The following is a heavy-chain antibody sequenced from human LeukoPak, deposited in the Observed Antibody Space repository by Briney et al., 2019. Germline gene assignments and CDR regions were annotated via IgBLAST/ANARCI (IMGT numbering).Heavy chain of an antibody. J-gene: IGHJ6*03. CDR3: SREDDGYYCYMDV. V-gene: IGHV4-61*02. CDR1: GGSISSGSYD. D-gene: IGHD3-16*01. CDR2: IYTSGST. Sequence: SETLSLTCTVSGGSISSGSYDWSSIRQPAGKGLEWIGRIYTSGSTNYNPSLKSRVTISVDTSKNQFSLKLSSVTAADTAVYYCSREDDGYYCYMDVWGKGTTVTVSS.